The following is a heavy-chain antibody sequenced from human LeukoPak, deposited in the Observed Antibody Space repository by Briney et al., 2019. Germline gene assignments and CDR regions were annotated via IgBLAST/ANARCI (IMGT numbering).Heavy chain of an antibody. Sequence: PGGSLRLSCAASGFTFSSYAMHWVRRAPGKGLEWVAVISYDGSNKYYADSVKGRFTISRDNSKNTLYLQINSLRAEDTAVYYCAKLPHGWELLPIDYWGQGTLVTVSS. D-gene: IGHD1-26*01. V-gene: IGHV3-30-3*02. CDR2: ISYDGSNK. CDR1: GFTFSSYA. J-gene: IGHJ4*02. CDR3: AKLPHGWELLPIDY.